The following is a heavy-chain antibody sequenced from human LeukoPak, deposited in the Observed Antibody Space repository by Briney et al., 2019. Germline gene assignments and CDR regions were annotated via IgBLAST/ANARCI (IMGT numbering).Heavy chain of an antibody. V-gene: IGHV3-30*18. D-gene: IGHD6-13*01. CDR1: GFTFSSYG. Sequence: GGSLRLSCAASGFTFSSYGMHWVRQAPGKGLEWVAVISYDGSNKYYADSVKGRFTISRDNSKNTLCLRMNSLRAEDTAVYYCAKPYSSSWYGLFDYWGQGTLVTVSS. J-gene: IGHJ4*02. CDR2: ISYDGSNK. CDR3: AKPYSSSWYGLFDY.